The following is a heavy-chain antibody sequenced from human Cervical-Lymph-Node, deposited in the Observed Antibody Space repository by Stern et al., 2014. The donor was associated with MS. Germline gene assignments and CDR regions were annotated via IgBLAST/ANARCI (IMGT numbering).Heavy chain of an antibody. CDR2: IKSKTDGGTI. J-gene: IGHJ4*02. D-gene: IGHD1-1*01. CDR3: TTTLWYKVYH. Sequence: VQLVESGGGLVKPGGSLILSCAASGFIFNNDWMSWVRQAPGKGLEWVGRIKSKTDGGTIDYAAPVKGRFTISRDDSKNTLYLQMHTLKTEDTAVYYCTTTLWYKVYHWGQGTLVTVSS. CDR1: GFIFNNDW. V-gene: IGHV3-15*01.